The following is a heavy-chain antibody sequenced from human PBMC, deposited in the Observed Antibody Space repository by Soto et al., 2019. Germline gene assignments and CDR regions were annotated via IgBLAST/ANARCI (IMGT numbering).Heavy chain of an antibody. CDR2: INDSGSTYYSGST. D-gene: IGHD4-17*01. V-gene: IGHV4-39*02. J-gene: IGHJ4*02. CDR1: GGSISSSIFY. CDR3: ARRYGDAVDY. Sequence: SETLSLTCTVSGGSISSSIFYWAWIRQPPGKGLEWIGSINDSGSTYYSGSTYYNPSLKSRVTISVDTSKNDLSLNLSSVTAADTAVYYCARRYGDAVDYWGQGTLVTV.